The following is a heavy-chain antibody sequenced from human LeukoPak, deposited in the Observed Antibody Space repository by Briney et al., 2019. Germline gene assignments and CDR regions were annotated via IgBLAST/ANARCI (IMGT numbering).Heavy chain of an antibody. D-gene: IGHD2/OR15-2a*01. J-gene: IGHJ6*03. Sequence: KASETLSLTCAVYGGSFSGYYWGWIRQPPGKGLEWIGEIYHSGSTNYNPSLKSRVTISVDKSKNQFSLKLSSVTAADTAVYYCARGIALYYYYYMDVWGKGTTVTVSS. CDR1: GGSFSGYY. V-gene: IGHV4-34*01. CDR3: ARGIALYYYYYMDV. CDR2: IYHSGST.